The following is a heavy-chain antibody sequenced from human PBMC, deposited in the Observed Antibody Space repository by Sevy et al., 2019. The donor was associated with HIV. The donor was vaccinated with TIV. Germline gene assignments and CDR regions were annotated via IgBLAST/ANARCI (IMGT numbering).Heavy chain of an antibody. J-gene: IGHJ5*02. V-gene: IGHV3-48*01. CDR2: ITNSGATK. D-gene: IGHD3-22*01. CDR1: GFSFSIYS. Sequence: GGSLRLSCAASGFSFSIYSMNWVRQAPGKGLEWLSSITNSGATKYYAESVKGRFTISRDNAKNSLYLQINSLRAEDTAVYYCARENTMIEEPGWFDPWGQGTLVTVSS. CDR3: ARENTMIEEPGWFDP.